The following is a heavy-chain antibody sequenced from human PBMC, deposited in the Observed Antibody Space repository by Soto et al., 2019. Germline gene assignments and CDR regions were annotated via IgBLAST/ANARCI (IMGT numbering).Heavy chain of an antibody. CDR2: INPNSGGT. CDR1: GYTFTGYY. CDR3: ARAGSSWSLQGYRFDP. V-gene: IGHV1-2*04. J-gene: IGHJ5*02. Sequence: GASVKVSCKASGYTFTGYYMHWVRQAPGQGLEWMGWINPNSGGTNYAQKFQGWVTMTRDTSISTAYMELSRLRSDDTAVYYCARAGSSWSLQGYRFDPWGQGTLVTVSS. D-gene: IGHD6-13*01.